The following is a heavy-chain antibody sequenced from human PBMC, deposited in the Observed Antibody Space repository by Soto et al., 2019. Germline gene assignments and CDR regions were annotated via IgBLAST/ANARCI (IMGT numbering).Heavy chain of an antibody. CDR3: ERDISASDGDY. CDR1: ADSISSGSY. V-gene: IGHV4-38-2*02. CDR2: IPHSGST. J-gene: IGHJ4*02. D-gene: IGHD2-21*01. Sequence: SETLSLTCSLSADSISSGSYWGWIRQAPGKGLEWIGNIPHSGSTYYNPSLESRVTISIDTSTNQFSLRLTSVTAADTGIDYCERDISASDGDYWGQGTLVTVSS.